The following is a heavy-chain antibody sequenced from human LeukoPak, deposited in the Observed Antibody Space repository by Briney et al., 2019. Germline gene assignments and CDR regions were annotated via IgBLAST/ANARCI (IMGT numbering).Heavy chain of an antibody. CDR3: ARQYCSSTSCPPDY. J-gene: IGHJ4*02. Sequence: GGSLRLSCAASGFTFSSYWMSWVRQAPGKGLEWVANIKQDGSEKYYVDSVKGRFTISRDNAKNSLYLQMNSLRAEDTAVYYCARQYCSSTSCPPDYWGQGTLVTVSS. V-gene: IGHV3-7*01. CDR2: IKQDGSEK. CDR1: GFTFSSYW. D-gene: IGHD2-2*01.